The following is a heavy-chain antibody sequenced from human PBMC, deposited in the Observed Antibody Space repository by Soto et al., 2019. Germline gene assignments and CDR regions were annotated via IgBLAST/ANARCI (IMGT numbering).Heavy chain of an antibody. CDR3: ARGGGVNYGDYVEVCMDV. CDR2: ISAYNGNT. Sequence: ASVKVSCKASGYTFTSYGISWVRQAPGQGLEWMGWISAYNGNTNYAQKHQGRVTMTKDTSTSTAYMELRSLRYDDTAVFFFARGGGVNYGDYVEVCMDVWGQGTTVTVSS. J-gene: IGHJ6*02. CDR1: GYTFTSYG. V-gene: IGHV1-18*01. D-gene: IGHD4-17*01.